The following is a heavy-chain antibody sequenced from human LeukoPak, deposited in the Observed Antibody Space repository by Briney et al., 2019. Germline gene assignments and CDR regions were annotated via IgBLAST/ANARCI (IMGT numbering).Heavy chain of an antibody. CDR1: GFTFSSYA. D-gene: IGHD6-13*01. CDR3: ARDLLASSSRAYYYYGMDV. J-gene: IGHJ6*02. Sequence: GRSLRLSCAASGFTFSSYAMHWVRQAPGKGLEWVAVISYDGSNKYYADSVKGRFTISRDNSKNTLYLQMNSLRAEDTAVYYCARDLLASSSRAYYYYGMDVWGQGTTVTVSS. CDR2: ISYDGSNK. V-gene: IGHV3-30-3*01.